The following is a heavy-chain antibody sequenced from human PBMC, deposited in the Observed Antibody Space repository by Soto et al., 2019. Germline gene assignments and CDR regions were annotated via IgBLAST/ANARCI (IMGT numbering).Heavy chain of an antibody. J-gene: IGHJ6*02. CDR3: GLASKWELLGYFYGMDV. CDR1: GGTFNTFA. D-gene: IGHD1-26*01. Sequence: QVQLVQSGAEVKKPGSSAKVSCKASGGTFNTFAFTWVRQAPGQGFEWMGVVIPLFNTPDYAQKFQGRVTITADESTSPVYFELSGLSSDDTAVYFCGLASKWELLGYFYGMDVWGQGTTVIVSS. CDR2: VIPLFNTP. V-gene: IGHV1-69*01.